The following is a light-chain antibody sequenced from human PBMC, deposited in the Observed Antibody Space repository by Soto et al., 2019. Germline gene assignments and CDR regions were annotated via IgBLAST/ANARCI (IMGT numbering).Light chain of an antibody. Sequence: GDRVTITCRASQSISDWLAWYQQAPGKAPKFLIFRASSLESGVPPRFSGSGSGTEFTLTISSLQPEDFATYYCQQYNSYPLTFGGGTKVDIK. J-gene: IGKJ4*01. CDR1: QSISDW. V-gene: IGKV1-5*03. CDR2: RAS. CDR3: QQYNSYPLT.